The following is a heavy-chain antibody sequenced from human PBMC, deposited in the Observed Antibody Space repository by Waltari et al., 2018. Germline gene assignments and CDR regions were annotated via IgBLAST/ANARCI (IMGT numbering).Heavy chain of an antibody. CDR2: INHSGST. Sequence: QVQLQQWGAGLLKPSETLSLTCAVYGGSFSGYYWSWIRQPQGKGLEWIGEINHSGSTNYHPSLKSRATISVDTSENQFSLKLSSVTAADTAVYYCARGRRITMVRGVRGFYYMDVWGKGTTVTISS. J-gene: IGHJ6*03. CDR3: ARGRRITMVRGVRGFYYMDV. V-gene: IGHV4-34*01. CDR1: GGSFSGYY. D-gene: IGHD3-10*01.